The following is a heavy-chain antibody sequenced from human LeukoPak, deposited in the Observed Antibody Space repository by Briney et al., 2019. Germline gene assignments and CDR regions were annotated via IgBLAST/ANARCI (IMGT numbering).Heavy chain of an antibody. D-gene: IGHD4-23*01. CDR1: GFTFSSYS. J-gene: IGHJ3*01. V-gene: IGHV3-21*01. CDR3: ARVSPGPDYGGNSG. Sequence: GGSLRLSCAASGFTFSSYSMNWVRQAPGKGLEWVSSISSSSSYIYYADSVKGRFTISRDNAKNSLYLQMNSLRAEDTAVYYCARVSPGPDYGGNSGWGQGTMVTVSS. CDR2: ISSSSSYI.